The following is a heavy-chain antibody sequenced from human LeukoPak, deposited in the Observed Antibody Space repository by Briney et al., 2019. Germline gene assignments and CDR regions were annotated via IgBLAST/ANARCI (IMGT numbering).Heavy chain of an antibody. V-gene: IGHV3-66*01. Sequence: GGSLRLSCAASGFTVSSNYMSWVRQAPGKGLEWVSVIYSGGSTYYADSVKGRFTISRDNSKNTLYLQMNSLRAEDTAVYYCARDYGITGSSGPAEYFQHWGQGTLVTVSS. D-gene: IGHD3-22*01. CDR3: ARDYGITGSSGPAEYFQH. CDR1: GFTVSSNY. J-gene: IGHJ1*01. CDR2: IYSGGST.